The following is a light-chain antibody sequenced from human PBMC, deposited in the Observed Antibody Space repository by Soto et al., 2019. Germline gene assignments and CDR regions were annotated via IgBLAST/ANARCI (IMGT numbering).Light chain of an antibody. V-gene: IGKV3-11*01. CDR3: QQRSDGPRT. J-gene: IGKJ1*01. Sequence: IVLTQSPATLSLSPGERATLSCRASEHFXSYFAWYRQAPGQTPSILTADASNRAAGGPARLSGSGSATDFTLTISSLEPEDFAVYYCQQRSDGPRTFGQGTKVDIK. CDR1: EHFXSY. CDR2: DAS.